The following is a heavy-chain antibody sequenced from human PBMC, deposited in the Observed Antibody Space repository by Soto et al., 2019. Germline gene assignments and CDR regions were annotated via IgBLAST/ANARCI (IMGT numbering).Heavy chain of an antibody. Sequence: EVQLLESGGGLVQPGRSLRLSCAASRFTFSNYAMSWVRQAPGQGLDWVSAISGSGGTTYYADSVKGRFTISRDNSKNTLFLQMNSVRAEDAAVYYCAKFFVETGSNSGWPWSFHYWGQGTLVTVSS. CDR1: RFTFSNYA. J-gene: IGHJ4*02. CDR3: AKFFVETGSNSGWPWSFHY. CDR2: ISGSGGTT. D-gene: IGHD6-25*01. V-gene: IGHV3-23*01.